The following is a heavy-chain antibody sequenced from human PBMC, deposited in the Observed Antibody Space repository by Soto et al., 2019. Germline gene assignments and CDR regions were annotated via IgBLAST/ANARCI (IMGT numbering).Heavy chain of an antibody. CDR3: ARQRTTVVTQAYFDH. D-gene: IGHD2-21*02. Sequence: TLSLTCIVSGESISSSSYYWGWIRQPPGKGLEWIGSIYYSGRTYYNPSFKSRVTISIDTSKNQFSLKLSSVTATDTAVYYCARQRTTVVTQAYFDHWGQGALSPSPQ. CDR1: GESISSSSYY. V-gene: IGHV4-39*01. CDR2: IYYSGRT. J-gene: IGHJ4*02.